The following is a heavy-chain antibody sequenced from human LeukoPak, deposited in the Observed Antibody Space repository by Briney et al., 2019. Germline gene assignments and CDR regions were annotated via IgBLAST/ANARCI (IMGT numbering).Heavy chain of an antibody. CDR3: ARHDAHGECAISFQ. J-gene: IGHJ4*02. D-gene: IGHD4-17*01. Sequence: PSETLSLLCTVSGGSISSYYWSWIRQPPGKGLEWIGYIYYSGSTNYNPSLKSRVTISVDTSKNQFSLKLSSVTAADTAVYYCARHDAHGECAISFQWAERPLDTVSS. CDR2: IYYSGST. V-gene: IGHV4-59*08. CDR1: GGSISSYY.